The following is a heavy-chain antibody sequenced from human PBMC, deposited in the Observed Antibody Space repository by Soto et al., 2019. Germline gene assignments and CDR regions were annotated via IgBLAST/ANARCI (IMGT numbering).Heavy chain of an antibody. CDR3: VRGLKWRAIDY. CDR1: GYTFIDYF. CDR2: INPSSGET. J-gene: IGHJ4*02. D-gene: IGHD2-15*01. Sequence: ASVKVSCKASGYTFIDYFIQWVRQAPGQGLEWMGWINPSSGETTYAQKFQGRVTMTRDTSISTAYMGLITLRSEDTAIYYCVRGLKWRAIDYWGQGTPGTVSS. V-gene: IGHV1-2*02.